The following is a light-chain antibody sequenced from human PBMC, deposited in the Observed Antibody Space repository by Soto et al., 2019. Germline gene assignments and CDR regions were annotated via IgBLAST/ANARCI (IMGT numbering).Light chain of an antibody. Sequence: ESVLTQSPGTLSLSPGERATLSCRASQSVSSSYLAWYQQKPGQAPRLLISCAASRATGIPDRFSGSGSGTDFTLTISRLEPEDFAVYYCQQYGSSRYTFGQGTNLEIK. CDR2: CAA. J-gene: IGKJ2*01. CDR3: QQYGSSRYT. CDR1: QSVSSSY. V-gene: IGKV3-20*01.